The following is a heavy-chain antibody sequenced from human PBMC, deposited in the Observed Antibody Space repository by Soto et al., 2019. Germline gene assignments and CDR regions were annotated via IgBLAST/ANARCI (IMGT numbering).Heavy chain of an antibody. V-gene: IGHV3-23*01. J-gene: IGHJ4*02. CDR3: AKDVVYDFWRAYYINYFDY. D-gene: IGHD3-3*01. CDR2: ISGSGGST. CDR1: GFTFSSHA. Sequence: PGGSLRLSCAASGFTFSSHAMSWVRQAPGKGLEWVSTISGSGGSTYYADSVKGRFTISRDNSKNTLYLQMNSLRAEDTAVYFCAKDVVYDFWRAYYINYFDYWGQGTLVTVSS.